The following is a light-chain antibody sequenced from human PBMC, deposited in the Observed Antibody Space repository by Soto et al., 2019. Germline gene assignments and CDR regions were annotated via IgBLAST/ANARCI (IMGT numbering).Light chain of an antibody. CDR1: QAIKNY. CDR2: DAS. Sequence: DIQMTQSPSSLSASEGDRVSITCQASQAIKNYLNWYQQKPGNAPKLLIYDASNLETGVPSRFSGSGSGTDFTFTISSLQPEDIATYYCQQYDNLPLTFGGGTKVGIK. V-gene: IGKV1-33*01. CDR3: QQYDNLPLT. J-gene: IGKJ4*01.